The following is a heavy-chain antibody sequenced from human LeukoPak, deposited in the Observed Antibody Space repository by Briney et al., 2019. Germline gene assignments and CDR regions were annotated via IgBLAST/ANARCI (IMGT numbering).Heavy chain of an antibody. D-gene: IGHD7-27*01. CDR1: GGSFSGYY. V-gene: IGHV4-34*01. Sequence: PSETLSLTCAVYGGSFSGYYWSWIRQPPGKGLEWIGEINHSGSTNYNPSLESRVTISVDTSKNQFSLKLSSVTAADTAVYYCARGLTGVFYYYYMDVWGKGTTVTVSS. J-gene: IGHJ6*03. CDR3: ARGLTGVFYYYYMDV. CDR2: INHSGST.